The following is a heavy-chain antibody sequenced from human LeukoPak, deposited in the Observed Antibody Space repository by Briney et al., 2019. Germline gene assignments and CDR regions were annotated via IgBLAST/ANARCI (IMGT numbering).Heavy chain of an antibody. V-gene: IGHV1-2*02. Sequence: ASVKVSCKASGYSFADYYMHWVRQAPGQGLEWMGWINPNSGGTNYAQKFQGRVTMTRDTSISTAYMELSRLRSDDTAVYYCARAGVATISNPLEYNWFDPWGQGTLVTVSS. J-gene: IGHJ5*02. CDR2: INPNSGGT. D-gene: IGHD5-12*01. CDR3: ARAGVATISNPLEYNWFDP. CDR1: GYSFADYY.